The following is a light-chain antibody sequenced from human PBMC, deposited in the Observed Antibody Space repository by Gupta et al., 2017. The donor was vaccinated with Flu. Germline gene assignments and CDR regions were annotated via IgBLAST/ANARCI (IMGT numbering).Light chain of an antibody. J-gene: IGKJ2*01. CDR2: KVS. CDR3: MQATHWPPYT. CDR1: QSLVSSDGNTY. V-gene: IGKV2-30*01. Sequence: TLGQPASISCRSSQSLVSSDGNTYLHWFQQRPGQSPRRLIYKVSNRDSGVPDRFSGSGSATDFTLKISRVEAEDIGTYYCMQATHWPPYTFGQGTXLDLK.